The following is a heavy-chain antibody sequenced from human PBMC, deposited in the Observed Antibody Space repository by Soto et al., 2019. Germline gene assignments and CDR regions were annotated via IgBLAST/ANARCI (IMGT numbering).Heavy chain of an antibody. CDR2: ISSVGTT. CDR3: ARRVLYGGNDY. D-gene: IGHD4-17*01. V-gene: IGHV4-39*01. Sequence: SETLSLTCTVSGGSISSGGYFWVWIRQPPGQGLEWIGSISSVGTTYVDPSLMSRVSISADTSKIHFFLELSSVTAADSAMYYCARRVLYGGNDYWGQGTLVTVSS. CDR1: GGSISSGGYF. J-gene: IGHJ4*02.